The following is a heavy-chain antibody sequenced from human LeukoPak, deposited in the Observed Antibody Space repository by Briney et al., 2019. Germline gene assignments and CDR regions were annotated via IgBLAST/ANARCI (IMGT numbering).Heavy chain of an antibody. V-gene: IGHV3-7*01. CDR3: AKDRLGAAGTIDY. Sequence: GSLRLSCAASGFTFSSYWMSWVRQAPGKGLEWVANIKEDGSQKYYVDSVKGRFTISRDNSKNTLYVQMQMNSLRAEDTAVYYCAKDRLGAAGTIDYWGQGTLVTVSS. CDR1: GFTFSSYW. CDR2: IKEDGSQK. D-gene: IGHD6-13*01. J-gene: IGHJ4*02.